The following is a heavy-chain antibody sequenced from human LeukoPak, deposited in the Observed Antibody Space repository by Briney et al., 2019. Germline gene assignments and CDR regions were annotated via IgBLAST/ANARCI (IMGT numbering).Heavy chain of an antibody. J-gene: IGHJ4*02. Sequence: SGTLSLTCAVSGGSISSSNWWSWVRQPPGKGLEWIGYIYYSGSTNYNPSLKSRVTISVDTSKNQFSLKLSSVTAADTAVYYCARDDRYSYGSGFDYWGQGTLVTVSS. CDR1: GGSISSSNW. D-gene: IGHD5-18*01. CDR2: IYYSGST. CDR3: ARDDRYSYGSGFDY. V-gene: IGHV4-4*02.